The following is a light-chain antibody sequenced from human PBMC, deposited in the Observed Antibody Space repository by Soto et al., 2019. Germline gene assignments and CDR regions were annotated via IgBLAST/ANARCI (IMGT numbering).Light chain of an antibody. J-gene: IGLJ3*02. V-gene: IGLV1-44*01. CDR2: SNN. Sequence: QSVLTQPPSASGTPGQRVTISCSGSSSNIGSNTVNWYQQLPGTAPKLLLYSNNQRPSGVPDRFSGSKSGTSASLAISGLQSEDEADYYCAAWDDSLNGEVFGGGTKRTVL. CDR3: AAWDDSLNGEV. CDR1: SSNIGSNT.